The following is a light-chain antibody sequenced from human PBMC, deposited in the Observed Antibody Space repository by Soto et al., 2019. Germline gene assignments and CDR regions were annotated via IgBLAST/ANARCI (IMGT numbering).Light chain of an antibody. V-gene: IGLV2-14*01. Sequence: QSALTQPASVSGSPGQSITVSCTGTSGDLGSYNRVSWYQQHPGKAPELLIYEVTDRPSGVSNRFSGSKSGNTASLTISGLQAEDEDEYYCISYTNFNSRACVFGTGTKLTVL. CDR3: ISYTNFNSRACV. CDR2: EVT. CDR1: SGDLGSYNR. J-gene: IGLJ1*01.